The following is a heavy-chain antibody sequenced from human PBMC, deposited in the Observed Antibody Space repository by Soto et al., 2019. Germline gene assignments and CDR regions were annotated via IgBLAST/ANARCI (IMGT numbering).Heavy chain of an antibody. V-gene: IGHV4-34*01. CDR2: INHSGST. CDR1: GGSFSGYY. D-gene: IGHD2-15*01. Sequence: QVQLQQWGAGLLKPSETLSLTCAVYGGSFSGYYWSWIRQPPGKGLEWIGEINHSGSTNYNPSLKSRVTISVDTSKNQFSLKLSSVTAADTAVYYCARVSGGSCFYWGQGTLVTVSS. CDR3: ARVSGGSCFY. J-gene: IGHJ4*02.